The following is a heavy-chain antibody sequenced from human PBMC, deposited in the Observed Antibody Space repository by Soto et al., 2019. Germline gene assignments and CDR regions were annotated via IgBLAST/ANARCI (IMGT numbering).Heavy chain of an antibody. CDR1: GGSFSGYY. V-gene: IGHV4-34*01. D-gene: IGHD4-17*01. CDR3: ARGLRMGDYESRGFRFDY. CDR2: INHSGST. Sequence: SETLSLTCAVYGGSFSGYYWRWIRQPPGKGLEWSEEINHSGSTNYNPSLKSRVTISVYTSKNQFSLKLSSVTAADTAVYYCARGLRMGDYESRGFRFDYGSQGTLVTVSS. J-gene: IGHJ4*02.